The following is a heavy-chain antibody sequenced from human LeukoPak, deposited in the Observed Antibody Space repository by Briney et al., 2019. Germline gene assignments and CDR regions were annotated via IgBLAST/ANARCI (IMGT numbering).Heavy chain of an antibody. D-gene: IGHD5-12*01. CDR2: VFPNGNA. V-gene: IGHV4-4*07. J-gene: IGHJ3*01. CDR1: GGSMNHYY. CDR3: ARGRAYELQNAFDF. Sequence: PSGTLSLTCSVSGGSMNHYYWTWIRQSAGKGLELIGRVFPNGNADYNASLKSRLTLSIDTSRSHFSLNLRSVTAADTAVYYCARGRAYELQNAFDFWGQGAVVIVS.